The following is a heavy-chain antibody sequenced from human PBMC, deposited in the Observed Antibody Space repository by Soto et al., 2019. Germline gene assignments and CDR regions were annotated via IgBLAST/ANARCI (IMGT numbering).Heavy chain of an antibody. CDR3: AVIKYFSRTGCHLDSFAP. CDR1: AISFAECCLG. CDR2: IFSNDDK. D-gene: IGHD2-2*01. V-gene: IGHV2-26*01. Sequence: IPRATLQETRARAAISFAECCLGVSRIRQPPGRALEWLAHIFSNDDKSYSTSLKSRLTISKDTSRSQVVLTMTNMDPVDSATYYCAVIKYFSRTGCHLDSFAPWGQGTLVTVS. J-gene: IGHJ5*02.